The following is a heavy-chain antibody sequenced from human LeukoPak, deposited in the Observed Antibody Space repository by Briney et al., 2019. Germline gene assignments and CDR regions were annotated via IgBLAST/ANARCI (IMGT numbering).Heavy chain of an antibody. J-gene: IGHJ3*02. D-gene: IGHD1-26*01. CDR3: ARGGIVGATNAFDI. V-gene: IGHV3-74*01. CDR2: TDTDGSGT. Sequence: PGGSLRLSCAASGFTFSNYWMHWVRQAPGKEPVWVSRTDTDGSGTRYADSVKGRFTISRDNAKNSLYLQMNSLRAEDTAVYYCARGGIVGATNAFDIWGQGTMVTVSS. CDR1: GFTFSNYW.